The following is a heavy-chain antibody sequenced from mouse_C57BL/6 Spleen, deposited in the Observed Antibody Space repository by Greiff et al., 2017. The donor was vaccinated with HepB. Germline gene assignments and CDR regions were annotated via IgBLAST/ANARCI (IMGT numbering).Heavy chain of an antibody. CDR3: TTLYQYYAMDY. J-gene: IGHJ4*01. Sequence: VTLKESGAELVRPGASVKLSCTASGFNIQDDYMHWVKQRPEQGLEWIGWIDPENGDTEYASKFQGKATITADTSSNTAYLQLSSLTSEDTAVYYCTTLYQYYAMDYWGQGTSVTVSS. CDR2: IDPENGDT. D-gene: IGHD2-1*01. V-gene: IGHV14-4*01. CDR1: GFNIQDDY.